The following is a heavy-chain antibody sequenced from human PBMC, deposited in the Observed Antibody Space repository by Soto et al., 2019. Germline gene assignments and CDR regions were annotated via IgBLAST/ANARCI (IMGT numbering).Heavy chain of an antibody. CDR3: ARRGLILVPL. V-gene: IGHV4-39*01. CDR2: IYYGGTT. D-gene: IGHD1-26*01. Sequence: QLQLQESGPGLVKPSETLSLSCTVSGGSISSSDSYWVWIRQPPGKGLEWVGSIYYGGTTYYNPSLTSRVTISVDTSRNLFSLNLYSVTAADTAMYFCARRGLILVPLWGQGTMVTVSS. CDR1: GGSISSSDSY. J-gene: IGHJ3*01.